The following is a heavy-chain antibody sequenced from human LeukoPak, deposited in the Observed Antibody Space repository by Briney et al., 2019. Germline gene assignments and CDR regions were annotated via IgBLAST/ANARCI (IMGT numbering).Heavy chain of an antibody. CDR1: GGSISSGDYY. CDR2: IYYSGST. V-gene: IGHV4-31*03. Sequence: SETLSLTCTVSGGSISSGDYYWSWIRQPPGKGLEWIGYIYYSGSTSYNPSLKSRVTISVDTSKNQFSLKLSSVTAADTAVYYCARGPPSYYYDSSGLDWGQGTLVTVSS. J-gene: IGHJ4*02. D-gene: IGHD3-22*01. CDR3: ARGPPSYYYDSSGLD.